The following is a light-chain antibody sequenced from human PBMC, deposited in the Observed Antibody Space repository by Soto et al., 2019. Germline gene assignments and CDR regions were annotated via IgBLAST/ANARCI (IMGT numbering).Light chain of an antibody. CDR3: QQRSNWPPIT. Sequence: VMTQSPATLSLSPGERATLSCRASQSVSSKLVWYQQKPGQAPRFLIYGASTRATGIPARFSGSGSGTDFTLTISSLEPEDFAVYYGQQRSNWPPITVGLGTRRAIK. V-gene: IGKV3-11*01. J-gene: IGKJ5*01. CDR2: GAS. CDR1: QSVSSK.